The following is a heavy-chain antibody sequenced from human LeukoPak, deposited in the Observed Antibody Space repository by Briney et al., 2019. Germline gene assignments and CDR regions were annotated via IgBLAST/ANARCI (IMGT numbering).Heavy chain of an antibody. V-gene: IGHV1-46*02. CDR3: ARDGSGTYWAYYNWFDP. CDR2: INPSGSGA. D-gene: IGHD3-10*01. J-gene: IGHJ5*02. Sequence: GASVKVSCNASGYTFNKYFIHWVRQAPGQGLEWVGVINPSGSGARNADKFKGRVTMTWDTSTSTVYMELSSLRSEDTAGYYCARDGSGTYWAYYNWFDPWGQGTLVTVSS. CDR1: GYTFNKYF.